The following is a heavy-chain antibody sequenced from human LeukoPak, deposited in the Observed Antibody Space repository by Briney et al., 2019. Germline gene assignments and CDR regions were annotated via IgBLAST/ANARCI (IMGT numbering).Heavy chain of an antibody. CDR3: ARVEGYSYGYESLDY. V-gene: IGHV3-21*01. CDR2: ISSSSSYI. J-gene: IGHJ4*02. CDR1: GFTFSSYS. Sequence: NPGGSLRLSCAASGFTFSSYSMNWVRQAPGKGLEWVSSISSSSSYIYYADSVKGRFTISRDNAKNSLYLQMNSLRAEDTAVYYCARVEGYSYGYESLDYWGQGTLVTVSS. D-gene: IGHD5-18*01.